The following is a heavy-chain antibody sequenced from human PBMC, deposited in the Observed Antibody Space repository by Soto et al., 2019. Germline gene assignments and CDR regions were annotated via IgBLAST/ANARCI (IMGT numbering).Heavy chain of an antibody. Sequence: QVQLQESGPGLVKPSDTLSLTCAVSGYSISSSNWWGWIRQPPGKGLEWIGYIYYSGTTYYNPSLKSRVTXSXXTSKNQVSLKLTSVTAVDTAVYYCARREIQGPIDYWGQGTLVTVSS. J-gene: IGHJ4*02. CDR2: IYYSGTT. D-gene: IGHD1-26*01. CDR1: GYSISSSNW. V-gene: IGHV4-28*01. CDR3: ARREIQGPIDY.